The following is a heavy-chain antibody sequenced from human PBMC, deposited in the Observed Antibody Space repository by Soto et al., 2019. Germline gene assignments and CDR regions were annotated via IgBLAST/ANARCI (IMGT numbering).Heavy chain of an antibody. CDR1: GGSISSYY. CDR2: IYYSGST. J-gene: IGHJ4*02. D-gene: IGHD3-3*01. CDR3: ASPYDFWSGYFY. V-gene: IGHV4-59*08. Sequence: PSETLSLTCTVSGGSISSYYLSWIRQPPGKGLEWIGYIYYSGSTNYNPSLKSRVTISVDTSKNQFSLKLSSVTAADTAVYYCASPYDFWSGYFYWGQGTLVTVSS.